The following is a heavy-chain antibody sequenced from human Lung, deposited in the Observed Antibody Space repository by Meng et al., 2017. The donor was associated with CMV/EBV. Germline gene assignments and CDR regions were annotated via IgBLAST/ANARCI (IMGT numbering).Heavy chain of an antibody. D-gene: IGHD6-13*01. CDR1: GDSITSYY. J-gene: IGHJ5*02. CDR3: ARDFGSSWYPNWFDP. CDR2: ISASGNT. Sequence: QGQSQDPGPGCVKSSETLSLTCTVYGDSITSYYWSWIRQPAGKGLEWIGRISASGNTRYNPSLKSRVTMSVDTSKNQFSLKLSSVTAADTAVYYCARDFGSSWYPNWFDPWGQGTLVTVSS. V-gene: IGHV4-4*07.